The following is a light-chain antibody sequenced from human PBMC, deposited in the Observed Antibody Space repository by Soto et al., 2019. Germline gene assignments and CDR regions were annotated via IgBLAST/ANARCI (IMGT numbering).Light chain of an antibody. CDR3: QQYNNWPLT. CDR2: GAS. CDR1: QSISNN. J-gene: IGKJ4*01. V-gene: IGKV3-15*01. Sequence: EIVMTQSPATQSMSPGERATLSCRASQSISNNLAWYQQKPGQAPRLLIYGASTRATGIPARISGSGSGTEFTLTISSLQSEDFAVYYCQQYNNWPLTFGGGTKVEIK.